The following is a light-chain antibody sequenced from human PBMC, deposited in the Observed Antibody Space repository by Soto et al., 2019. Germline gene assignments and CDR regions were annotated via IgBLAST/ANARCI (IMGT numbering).Light chain of an antibody. V-gene: IGKV1-39*01. CDR3: QQSFSIPFT. J-gene: IGKJ3*01. CDR2: AAS. Sequence: DIRMPQSPSSLSANVGDRVTIPCRASQTIGKYLNWYLQQPGKVPNLLIYAASYLQSGVPSRVSVSGSRTEFNLNISDLRPVDFATYYCQQSFSIPFTVGPGTKVDIK. CDR1: QTIGKY.